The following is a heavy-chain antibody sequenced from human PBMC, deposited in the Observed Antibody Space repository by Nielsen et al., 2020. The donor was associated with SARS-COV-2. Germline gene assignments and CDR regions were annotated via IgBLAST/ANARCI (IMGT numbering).Heavy chain of an antibody. CDR2: INHSGGT. J-gene: IGHJ6*02. CDR3: ARGGPSSSGWYYYYYGMDV. V-gene: IGHV4-34*01. D-gene: IGHD6-19*01. CDR1: GGSFSGYY. Sequence: SETLSLTCAVYGGSFSGYYWSWIRQPPGKGLEWIGEINHSGGTNYNPSLKSRVTISVDTSKNQFSLKLSSVTAADTAVYYCARGGPSSSGWYYYYYGMDVWGQGTTVTVSS.